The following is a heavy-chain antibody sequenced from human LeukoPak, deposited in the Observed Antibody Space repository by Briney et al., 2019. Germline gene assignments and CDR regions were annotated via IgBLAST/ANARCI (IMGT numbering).Heavy chain of an antibody. CDR2: IYYSGST. D-gene: IGHD3-22*01. J-gene: IGHJ4*02. CDR3: ARAFYYYDSSGYYYSFDY. CDR1: GGSISSSSYY. V-gene: IGHV4-39*07. Sequence: SETLSLTCTVSGGSISSSSYYWGWIRQPPGKGLEWIGSIYYSGSTYYNPSLKSRVTISVDTSKNQFSLKLSSVTAADTAVYYCARAFYYYDSSGYYYSFDYWGQGTLVTVSS.